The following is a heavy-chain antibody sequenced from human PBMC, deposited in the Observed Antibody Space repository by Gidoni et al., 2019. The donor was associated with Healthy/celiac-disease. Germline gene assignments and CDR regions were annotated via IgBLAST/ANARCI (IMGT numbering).Heavy chain of an antibody. D-gene: IGHD1-26*01. CDR3: ARRGSYYSDY. V-gene: IGHV4-39*01. J-gene: IGHJ4*02. Sequence: QLQLQESGPGLVKPSETLSLTCTVSGGTISSSSYYWGWIRQPPGKGLEWIGSIYYSGSTYYNPSLKSRVTISVDTSKNQFSLKLSSVTAADTAVYYCARRGSYYSDYWGQGTLVTVSS. CDR2: IYYSGST. CDR1: GGTISSSSYY.